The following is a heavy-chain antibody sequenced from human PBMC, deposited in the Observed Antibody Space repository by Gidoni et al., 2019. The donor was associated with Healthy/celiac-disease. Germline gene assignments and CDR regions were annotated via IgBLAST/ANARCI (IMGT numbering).Heavy chain of an antibody. J-gene: IGHJ6*02. Sequence: QGQLVESGGGVVQPGRSLRLSCAASGFTFSSYGMHWVRQAPGKGLAWVAVILYDGSNKYYADSVKGRFTISRANSKNTLYLQMNSLSAEDTAVYYCARVTIAVAGSGMDVWGQGTTVTVSS. D-gene: IGHD6-19*01. CDR2: ILYDGSNK. V-gene: IGHV3-33*01. CDR1: GFTFSSYG. CDR3: ARVTIAVAGSGMDV.